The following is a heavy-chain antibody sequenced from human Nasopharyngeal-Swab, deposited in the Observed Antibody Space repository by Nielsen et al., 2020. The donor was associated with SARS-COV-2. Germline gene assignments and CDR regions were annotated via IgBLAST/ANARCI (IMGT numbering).Heavy chain of an antibody. V-gene: IGHV3-7*01. CDR1: GFTFSSYW. D-gene: IGHD1-1*01. Sequence: SCAASGFTFSSYWMSWVRQAPGKGLEWVANIKQDGSEKYYVDSVKGRFAISRDNAKNSLYLQMNSLRAEDTAVYYCARESTSEDFDCWGQGTLVTVSS. J-gene: IGHJ5*01. CDR2: IKQDGSEK. CDR3: ARESTSEDFDC.